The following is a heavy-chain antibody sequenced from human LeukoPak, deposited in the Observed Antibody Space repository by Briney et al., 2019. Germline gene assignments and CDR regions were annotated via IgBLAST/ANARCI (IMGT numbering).Heavy chain of an antibody. J-gene: IGHJ3*02. CDR2: IYHSGST. CDR3: ARYCSSTSCYTNDAFDI. Sequence: SETLSLTCTVSGYSISSGYYWGWIRQPPGKGLEWIGSIYHSGSTYYNPSLKSRVTISVDTSKNQFSLKLSSVTAADTAVYYCARYCSSTSCYTNDAFDIWGQGTMVTVSS. V-gene: IGHV4-38-2*02. D-gene: IGHD2-2*02. CDR1: GYSISSGYY.